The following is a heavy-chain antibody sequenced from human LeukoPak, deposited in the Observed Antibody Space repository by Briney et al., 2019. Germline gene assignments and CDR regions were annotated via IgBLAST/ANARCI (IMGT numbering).Heavy chain of an antibody. CDR3: ARHVPVIPTTKRYFYMDV. J-gene: IGHJ6*03. Sequence: SETLSLTCAVYGGSFSGYYWSWIRQPPGQGLEWIGNIHFGGNTYYNPSLKSRLGLSLDTSTNRFSLTMTSATAADSAVYYCARHVPVIPTTKRYFYMDVWGKGTTVTVSS. D-gene: IGHD4-23*01. CDR1: GGSFSGYY. V-gene: IGHV4-34*01. CDR2: IHFGGNT.